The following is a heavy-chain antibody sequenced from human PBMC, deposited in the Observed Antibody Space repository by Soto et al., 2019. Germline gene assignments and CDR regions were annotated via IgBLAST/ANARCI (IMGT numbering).Heavy chain of an antibody. CDR3: ERQVAAAIGYMDV. J-gene: IGHJ6*03. D-gene: IGHD2-2*01. Sequence: PGKGLEWMGIIYPGDSDTRYNPSFKGQVTISADKAISTAYLQWSSLKASDTAMYYCERQVAAAIGYMDVWGNGTTVTVSS. V-gene: IGHV5-51*01. CDR2: IYPGDSDT.